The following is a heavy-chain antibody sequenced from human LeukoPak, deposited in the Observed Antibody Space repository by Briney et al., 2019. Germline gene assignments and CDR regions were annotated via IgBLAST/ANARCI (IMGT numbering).Heavy chain of an antibody. Sequence: PSETLSLTCAVYGGSFSGYYWSWIRQPPGKGLEWIGEINHSGSTNYNPSLKSRVTISVDTSKNQFSLKLSSVTAADTAVYYCARVWEDIVVVVAATRPVAFDIWGQGTMVTVSS. V-gene: IGHV4-34*01. CDR2: INHSGST. CDR1: GGSFSGYY. CDR3: ARVWEDIVVVVAATRPVAFDI. D-gene: IGHD2-15*01. J-gene: IGHJ3*02.